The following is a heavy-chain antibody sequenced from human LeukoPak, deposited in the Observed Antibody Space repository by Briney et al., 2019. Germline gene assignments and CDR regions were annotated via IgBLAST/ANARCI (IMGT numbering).Heavy chain of an antibody. CDR1: GLTFSSYA. Sequence: GGSLRLSCSASGLTFSSYAMHWVRQAPGKGLEYVSAISSNGGSTYYADSVKGRFTISRDNSKNTLYLQMSSLRAEDTAVYYCVKGGSSSWYPFDYWGQGTLVTVSS. D-gene: IGHD6-13*01. V-gene: IGHV3-64D*06. CDR2: ISSNGGST. J-gene: IGHJ4*02. CDR3: VKGGSSSWYPFDY.